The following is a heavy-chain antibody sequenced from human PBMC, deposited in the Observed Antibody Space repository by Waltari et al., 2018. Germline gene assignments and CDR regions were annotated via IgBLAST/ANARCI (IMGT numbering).Heavy chain of an antibody. CDR2: LLYDGSNK. V-gene: IGHV3-33*01. J-gene: IGHJ4*02. Sequence: QVQLVESGGGVVQPGRSLRLSCAASGFTFSSYGMHWVRQAPGKGLEGVAVLLYDGSNKYYADSVKGRFTISRDNSKNTLYLQMTSLRAEDTAVYYCARGRGDSYGENRVYWGQGTLVTVSS. D-gene: IGHD5-18*01. CDR3: ARGRGDSYGENRVY. CDR1: GFTFSSYG.